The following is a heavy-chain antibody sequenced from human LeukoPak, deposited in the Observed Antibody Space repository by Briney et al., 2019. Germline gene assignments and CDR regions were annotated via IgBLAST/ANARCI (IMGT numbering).Heavy chain of an antibody. D-gene: IGHD4-17*01. J-gene: IGHJ4*02. CDR2: INPNSGGT. Sequence: ASVKVSCKASGYTLTGYYMHWVRQAPGQGLEWMGWINPNSGGTNYAQKFQGRVTMTRDTSISTAYTELSRLRSDDTAVYYCARHDYGDYVGYFDYWGQGTLVTVSS. CDR3: ARHDYGDYVGYFDY. V-gene: IGHV1-2*02. CDR1: GYTLTGYY.